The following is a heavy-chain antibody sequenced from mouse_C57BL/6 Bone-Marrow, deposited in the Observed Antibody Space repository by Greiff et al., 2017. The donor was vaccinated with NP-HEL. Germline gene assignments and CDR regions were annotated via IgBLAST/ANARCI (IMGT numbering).Heavy chain of an antibody. CDR2: ISSGGDYI. CDR1: GFTFSSYA. D-gene: IGHD1-1*01. J-gene: IGHJ1*03. Sequence: EVQLVESGEGLVKPGGSLKLSCAASGFTFSSYAMSWVRQTPEKRLEWVAYISSGGDYIYYADTVKGRFTISRDNARNTLYLQMSSLKSEDTAMYYCTREGVVAHWYFDVWGTGTTVTVSS. CDR3: TREGVVAHWYFDV. V-gene: IGHV5-9-1*02.